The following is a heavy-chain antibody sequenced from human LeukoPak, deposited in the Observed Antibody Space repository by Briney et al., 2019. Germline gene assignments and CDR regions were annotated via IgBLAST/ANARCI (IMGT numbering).Heavy chain of an antibody. D-gene: IGHD3-10*01. J-gene: IGHJ4*02. V-gene: IGHV3-7*01. CDR3: ATHKWVWFGEFAD. Sequence: PGGSLRLSCAASGFTVSSNYMSWVRQAPGKGLEWVANIKQDGSEKYYVDSVKGRFTISRDNAKNSLYLQMNSLRAEDTAVYYCATHKWVWFGEFADWGQGTLVTVSS. CDR1: GFTVSSNY. CDR2: IKQDGSEK.